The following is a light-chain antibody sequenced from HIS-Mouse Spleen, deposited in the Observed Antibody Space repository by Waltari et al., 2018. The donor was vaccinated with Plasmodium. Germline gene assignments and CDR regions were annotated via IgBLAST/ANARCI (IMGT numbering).Light chain of an antibody. CDR3: CSYAGSSTNWV. Sequence: QSALTQPASVSGSPGQSITISCTGTSSDVGSYSLVSWYQQHPGKAPKLMIYEGSKRPSGVSNRFSGSKFGNTASLTISGLQAEDEADYYCCSYAGSSTNWVFGGGTKLTVL. J-gene: IGLJ3*02. CDR1: SSDVGSYSL. V-gene: IGLV2-23*01. CDR2: EGS.